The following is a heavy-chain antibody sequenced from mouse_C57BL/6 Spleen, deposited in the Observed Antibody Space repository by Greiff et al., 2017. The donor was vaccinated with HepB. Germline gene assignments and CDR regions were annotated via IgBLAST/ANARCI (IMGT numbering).Heavy chain of an antibody. V-gene: IGHV5-4*01. D-gene: IGHD3-2*02. CDR3: ARETAQATFDY. CDR2: ISDGGSYT. CDR1: GFTFSSYA. J-gene: IGHJ2*01. Sequence: EVKLEESGGGLVKPGGSLKLSCAASGFTFSSYAMSWVRQTPEKRLEWVATISDGGSYTYYPDNVKGRFTISRDNAKNNLYLQMSHLKSEDTAMYYCARETAQATFDYWGQGTTLTVSS.